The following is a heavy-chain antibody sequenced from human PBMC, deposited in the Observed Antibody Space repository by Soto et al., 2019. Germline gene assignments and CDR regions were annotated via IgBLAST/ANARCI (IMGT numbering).Heavy chain of an antibody. CDR3: AREAYDTENYYMDV. V-gene: IGHV4-59*01. J-gene: IGHJ6*03. D-gene: IGHD5-12*01. CDR1: GGSISSYY. CDR2: IYYSGST. Sequence: QVQLQESGPGLVKPSETLSLTCTVSGGSISSYYWSWIRQPPGKGLEWIGYIYYSGSTNYNPSLKSRVTISVDTSKNQFSLKLSSVTAADTAVYYCAREAYDTENYYMDVWGKGTTVTVSS.